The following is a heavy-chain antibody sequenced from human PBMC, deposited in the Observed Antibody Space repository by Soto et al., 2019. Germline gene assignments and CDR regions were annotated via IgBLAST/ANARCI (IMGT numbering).Heavy chain of an antibody. CDR2: SSGSGGST. CDR1: GFTFSSYA. D-gene: IGHD2-15*01. Sequence: GGSLRLSCAASGFTFSSYAMSWARQAPGKGLEWVSASSGSGGSTYYADSVKGRFTISRDNSKNTLYLQMNSLRAEDTAVYYCAKDPVVTPGFDYWGQGTLVTVSS. J-gene: IGHJ4*02. CDR3: AKDPVVTPGFDY. V-gene: IGHV3-23*01.